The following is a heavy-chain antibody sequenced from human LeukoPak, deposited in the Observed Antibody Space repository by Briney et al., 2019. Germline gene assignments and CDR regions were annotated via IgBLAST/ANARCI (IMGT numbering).Heavy chain of an antibody. CDR2: INHSGST. D-gene: IGHD2-2*02. Sequence: NPSETLSLTCAVYGGSFSGYYWSWIRQPPGKGLEWIGEINHSGSTNYNPSLKSRVTISVDTSKNQFSLKLSSVTAADTAVYYCARGGYCSSTSCYTNSYNWFDPWGQGTLVTVSS. V-gene: IGHV4-34*01. CDR3: ARGGYCSSTSCYTNSYNWFDP. J-gene: IGHJ5*02. CDR1: GGSFSGYY.